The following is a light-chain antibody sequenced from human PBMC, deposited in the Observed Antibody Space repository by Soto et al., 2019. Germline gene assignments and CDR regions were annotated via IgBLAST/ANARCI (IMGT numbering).Light chain of an antibody. Sequence: DIQMTQSPSTLSASVGDRVTITYRASQSISSWLAWYQQKPGTAPKLLIYKASTLESGVPSRFSGSGSGTEFTLTISSLQPDDFVTYYCQQYNTYSRTFGQGTKVEIK. V-gene: IGKV1-5*03. CDR1: QSISSW. J-gene: IGKJ1*01. CDR2: KAS. CDR3: QQYNTYSRT.